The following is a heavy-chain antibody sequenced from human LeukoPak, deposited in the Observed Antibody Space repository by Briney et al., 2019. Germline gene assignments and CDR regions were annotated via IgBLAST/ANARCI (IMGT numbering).Heavy chain of an antibody. Sequence: GGSLRLSCAASGFTFSDYYMSWIRQAPGKGLEWVSYISSSGSTIYYADSVKGRFTISRDNAKNSLYLQMNSLRAEDTAVYYCARGSTTVVTAYYYYYMDVWGKGTTVTVSS. J-gene: IGHJ6*03. V-gene: IGHV3-11*01. CDR3: ARGSTTVVTAYYYYYMDV. CDR2: ISSSGSTI. CDR1: GFTFSDYY. D-gene: IGHD4-23*01.